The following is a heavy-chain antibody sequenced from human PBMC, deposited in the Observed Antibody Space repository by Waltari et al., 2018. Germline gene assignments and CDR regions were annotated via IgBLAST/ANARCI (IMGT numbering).Heavy chain of an antibody. CDR1: GFTFKDFA. D-gene: IGHD1-1*01. CDR2: SNSYGSDT. Sequence: EEQLSESGGGLVQPGGSLRLSCAASGFTFKDFAMTWVRQAPGKGLEWVSNSNSYGSDTQYADSVRGRFTRARDNSRGTVSLEMNGLRAADTAVYYCVKVMGDLGTKYGLDVWGRGTTVTVSS. CDR3: VKVMGDLGTKYGLDV. J-gene: IGHJ6*01. V-gene: IGHV3-23*05.